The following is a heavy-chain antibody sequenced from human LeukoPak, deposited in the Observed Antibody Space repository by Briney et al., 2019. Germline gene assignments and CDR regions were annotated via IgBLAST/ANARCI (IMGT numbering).Heavy chain of an antibody. J-gene: IGHJ4*02. V-gene: IGHV4-34*01. CDR1: GGSFSGYY. Sequence: SGTLSLTCAVYGGSFSGYYWSWIRQPPGKGLEWIGEINHSGSTNYNPSLKSRVTISVDTSKNQFSLKLSSVTAADTAVYYCARGSGIAAAGKELDYWGQGTLVTVSS. D-gene: IGHD6-13*01. CDR3: ARGSGIAAAGKELDY. CDR2: INHSGST.